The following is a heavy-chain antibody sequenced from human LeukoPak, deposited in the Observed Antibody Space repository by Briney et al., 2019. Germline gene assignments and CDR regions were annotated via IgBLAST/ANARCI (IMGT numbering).Heavy chain of an antibody. CDR3: ARLRYYGSGSYPMTGNWFDP. J-gene: IGHJ5*02. D-gene: IGHD3-10*01. V-gene: IGHV4-34*01. CDR2: INHSGST. Sequence: SETLSLTCAVYGGSFSGYYWSWIRQPPGKGLEWIGEINHSGSTNYNLSLKSRVTISVDTSKNQFSLKLSSVTAADTAVYYCARLRYYGSGSYPMTGNWFDPWGQGTQVTVSS. CDR1: GGSFSGYY.